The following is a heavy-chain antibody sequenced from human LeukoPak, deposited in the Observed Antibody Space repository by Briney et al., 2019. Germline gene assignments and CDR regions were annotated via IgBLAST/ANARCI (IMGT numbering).Heavy chain of an antibody. CDR3: ARDLYDFWSGYTNWFDP. CDR2: IIPIFGTA. J-gene: IGHJ5*02. CDR1: GGTFSSYA. Sequence: SVKVSCKASGGTFSSYAISWVRQAPGQGLEWMGRIIPIFGTANYAQKFQGRVTITTDESTSTAYMELSSLRSEDTAVYYCARDLYDFWSGYTNWFDPWGQGTLVTVSS. V-gene: IGHV1-69*05. D-gene: IGHD3-3*01.